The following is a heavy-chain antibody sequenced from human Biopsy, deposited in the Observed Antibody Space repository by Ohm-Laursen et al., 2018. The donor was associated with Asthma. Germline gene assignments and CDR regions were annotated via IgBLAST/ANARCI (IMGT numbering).Heavy chain of an antibody. J-gene: IGHJ4*02. V-gene: IGHV3-30*18. D-gene: IGHD1-26*01. CDR3: AKDIFPGWELRRGPDY. CDR2: ISSDVRE. CDR1: GFTFRYFG. Sequence: SLRLSCSATGFTFRYFGMHWVRQAPGKGLEWVALISSDVREWYADPVKGRFTISRDNSKNTLDLQMNSLRAEDTAVYYCAKDIFPGWELRRGPDYWGQGTLVTVSS.